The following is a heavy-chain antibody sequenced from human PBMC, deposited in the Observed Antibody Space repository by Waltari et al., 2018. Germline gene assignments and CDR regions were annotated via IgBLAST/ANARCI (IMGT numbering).Heavy chain of an antibody. CDR3: ARTVVACRTTIFSMYYVDY. D-gene: IGHD3-3*01. V-gene: IGHV4-38-2*01. CDR2: VYRTGIT. CDR1: GYSISSGYL. J-gene: IGHJ4*02. Sequence: QVQLQESGPGRVKPSETLSLTCAVSGYSISSGYLRGWIRQPPGRGLEWIGTVYRTGITYYSPSLKSRVTISVDTSKNHFSLNLSSVTAADTAFYYCARTVVACRTTIFSMYYVDYWGQGTLVTVSS.